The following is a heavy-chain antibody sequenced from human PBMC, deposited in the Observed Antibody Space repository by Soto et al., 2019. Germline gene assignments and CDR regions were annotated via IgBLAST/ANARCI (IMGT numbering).Heavy chain of an antibody. D-gene: IGHD5-12*01. CDR2: ISYDGSNK. CDR3: AKKRSGYDDENDAFDI. Sequence: GGSLRLSCAASGFTFSSYGMHWVRQAPGKGLEWVAVISYDGSNKYYADSVKGRFTISRDNSKNTLYLQMNSLRAEDTAVYYCAKKRSGYDDENDAFDIWGQGTMVTVSS. CDR1: GFTFSSYG. V-gene: IGHV3-30*18. J-gene: IGHJ3*02.